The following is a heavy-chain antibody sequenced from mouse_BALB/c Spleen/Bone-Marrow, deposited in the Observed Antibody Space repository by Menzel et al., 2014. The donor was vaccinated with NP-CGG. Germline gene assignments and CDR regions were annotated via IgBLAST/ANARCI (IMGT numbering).Heavy chain of an antibody. D-gene: IGHD2-1*01. J-gene: IGHJ4*01. CDR1: GFTFSDYY. CDR2: ISDGGSYT. Sequence: DVKLVESGGGLVKPGGSLKLSCAASGFTFSDYYMYWVRQTPEKRLEWVATISDGGSYTYYPDSVKGRFTISRDNAKNNLYLQMSSLKSEDTAMYYCARGNYGNYGAMDYWGQGTSVTVSS. V-gene: IGHV5-4*02. CDR3: ARGNYGNYGAMDY.